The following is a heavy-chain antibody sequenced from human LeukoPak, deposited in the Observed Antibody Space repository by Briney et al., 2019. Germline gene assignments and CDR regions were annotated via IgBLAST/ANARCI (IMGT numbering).Heavy chain of an antibody. CDR2: ISYDGSNK. V-gene: IGHV3-30-3*01. CDR1: GFTFSSYA. J-gene: IGHJ4*02. Sequence: GGSLRLSCAASGFTFSSYAMHWVRQAPGEGLEWVAVISYDGSNKYYADSVKGRFTISRDNSKNTLYLQMNSLRAEDTAVYYCARDRRHSGYDEGYFDYWGQGTLVTVSS. CDR3: ARDRRHSGYDEGYFDY. D-gene: IGHD5-12*01.